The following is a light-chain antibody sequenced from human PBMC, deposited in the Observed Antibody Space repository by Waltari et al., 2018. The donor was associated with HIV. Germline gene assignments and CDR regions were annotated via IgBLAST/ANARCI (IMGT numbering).Light chain of an antibody. CDR1: SSNIGSNA. CDR3: AALDDSLNLYV. V-gene: IGLV1-44*01. J-gene: IGLJ1*01. Sequence: QSVLTQSPSASGTPGQRVTISCSGSSSNIGSNAVDWYQHLPGTAPKLLIHTNTVRPSGNPDRFSVSNAGTSASLASSRLQSEDESDYYWAALDDSLNLYVFGSGTKVTVL. CDR2: TNT.